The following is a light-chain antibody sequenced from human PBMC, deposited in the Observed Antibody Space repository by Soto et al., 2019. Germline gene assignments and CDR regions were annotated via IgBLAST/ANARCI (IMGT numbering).Light chain of an antibody. Sequence: EIVLTQSPATLSLSPGDRATLSCRASPSVPNFLAWYQQKPGQAPRLLIYGAFNRATGIPARFSGSGSGTDFTLTISSIEPEDSAIYYCQQRNVWPPVTFGLGTRLEIK. CDR2: GAF. CDR3: QQRNVWPPVT. CDR1: PSVPNF. V-gene: IGKV3-11*01. J-gene: IGKJ5*01.